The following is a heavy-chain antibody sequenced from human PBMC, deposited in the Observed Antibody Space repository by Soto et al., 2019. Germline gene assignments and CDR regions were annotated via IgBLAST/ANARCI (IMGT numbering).Heavy chain of an antibody. V-gene: IGHV4-59*08. CDR2: IYYSAXX. J-gene: IGHJ3*02. Sequence: SETLSLTCTVSGGSISSYYWSWIRQPPGKGLEWIGYIYYSAXXXXXXXXXXXXXXXXXXXKNQFSLKLSSVTAADTAVYYCARRYGVAFDIWGQGTMVTVSS. CDR3: ARRYGVAFDI. CDR1: GGSISSYY. D-gene: IGHD3-10*01.